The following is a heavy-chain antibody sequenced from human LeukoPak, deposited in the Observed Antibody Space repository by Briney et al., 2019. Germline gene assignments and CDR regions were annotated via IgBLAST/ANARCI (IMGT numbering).Heavy chain of an antibody. CDR2: ISSRSEYT. Sequence: GGSLRLSCAASGFTFREYSMSWIRQAPGKGLEWVSYISSRSEYTIYADSVKGRFTVSRDNAKSSLYLQMNSLRAEDTAVYYCARCQYNSSPDFWGQGTLVTVSS. D-gene: IGHD6-19*01. CDR3: ARCQYNSSPDF. J-gene: IGHJ4*02. V-gene: IGHV3-11*03. CDR1: GFTFREYS.